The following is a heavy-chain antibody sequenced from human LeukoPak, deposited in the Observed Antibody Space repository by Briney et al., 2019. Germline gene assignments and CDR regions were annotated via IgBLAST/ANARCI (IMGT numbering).Heavy chain of an antibody. J-gene: IGHJ4*02. Sequence: GGSLRLSCAASGFTFSHYGMHWVRQAPGKGLEWVSVIWSDGINQFYADSVKGRFTISRDDSQKTVFLQMSSLRGEDTAIYYCAGDAQRGFDYWGQGTLVTVSS. CDR1: GFTFSHYG. CDR2: IWSDGINQ. V-gene: IGHV3-33*01. CDR3: AGDAQRGFDY.